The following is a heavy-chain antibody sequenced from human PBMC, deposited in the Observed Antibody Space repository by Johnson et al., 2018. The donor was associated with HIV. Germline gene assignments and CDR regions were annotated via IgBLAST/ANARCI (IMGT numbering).Heavy chain of an antibody. J-gene: IGHJ3*01. CDR3: ARDGGYSYFAFDL. V-gene: IGHV3-33*01. CDR1: GFIFSNYG. Sequence: QVQLVESGGGVVQPGRSLRLSCAASGFIFSNYGMHWVRQAPGKGLEWVAVIWKDGSTKYYADSVKGRSAISRDNSKNTFYLQMNTVRAEDTAVYYCARDGGYSYFAFDLWGQGTVVTVSS. CDR2: IWKDGSTK. D-gene: IGHD5-18*01.